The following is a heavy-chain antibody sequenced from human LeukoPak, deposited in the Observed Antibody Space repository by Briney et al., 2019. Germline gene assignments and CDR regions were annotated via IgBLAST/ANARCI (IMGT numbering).Heavy chain of an antibody. CDR3: ARDLMT. Sequence: SETLSLTCAVYGGSLSGYYWSWIRQPPGKGLEWIGEITYSGSIYYNPSLKSRVTISVDTSKNQFSLKLNSVTAADTAVYYCARDLMTWGQGTLVTVSS. V-gene: IGHV4-34*01. CDR2: ITYSGSI. J-gene: IGHJ4*02. CDR1: GGSLSGYY.